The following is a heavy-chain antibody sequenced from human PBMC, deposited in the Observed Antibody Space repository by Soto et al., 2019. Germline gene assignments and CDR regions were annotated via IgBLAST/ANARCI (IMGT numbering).Heavy chain of an antibody. CDR1: GFTFSRYA. V-gene: IGHV3-30-3*01. CDR2: ISYDGSDK. Sequence: QVQLVESGGGVVQPGRSLRLSCVASGFTFSRYAIHWVRQAPGKGLEWVAVISYDGSDKYYADSVKGRFTISRDKSKNTRYLQMNSLRPDDTAVYCCARDYGDYDFLDYWGQGTLVTVSS. CDR3: ARDYGDYDFLDY. D-gene: IGHD4-17*01. J-gene: IGHJ4*02.